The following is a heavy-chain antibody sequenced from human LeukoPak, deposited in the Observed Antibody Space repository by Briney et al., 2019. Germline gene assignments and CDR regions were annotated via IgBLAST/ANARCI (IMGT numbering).Heavy chain of an antibody. CDR1: GFTFSNYA. Sequence: GGSLRLSCGASGFTFSNYAMSWVRQAPGKGLESVSDIRSTGGTTAYGDSVKGRFTISRDNAKNLLFLQMNGLRAEDTALYYCARGRSITLLRGVAMSDGFDIWGQGAMVAVSS. CDR2: IRSTGGTT. J-gene: IGHJ3*02. V-gene: IGHV3-23*01. CDR3: ARGRSITLLRGVAMSDGFDI. D-gene: IGHD3-10*01.